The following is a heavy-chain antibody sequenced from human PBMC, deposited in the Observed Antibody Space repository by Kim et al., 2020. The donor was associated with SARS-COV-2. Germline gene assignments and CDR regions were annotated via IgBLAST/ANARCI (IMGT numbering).Heavy chain of an antibody. V-gene: IGHV4-34*01. CDR3: ARGGGVLLFYYYYGMDV. Sequence: SETLSLTCAVYGGSFSGYYWSWIRQPPGKGLEWIGEINNSGSTNYNPSLKSRVTISVDTSKNQFSLKLSSVTAADTAVYYCARGGGVLLFYYYYGMDVWGQGTTVTVSS. J-gene: IGHJ6*02. D-gene: IGHD2-15*01. CDR1: GGSFSGYY. CDR2: INNSGST.